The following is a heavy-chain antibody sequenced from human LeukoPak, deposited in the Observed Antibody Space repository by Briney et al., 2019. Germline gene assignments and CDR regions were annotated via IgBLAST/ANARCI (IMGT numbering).Heavy chain of an antibody. Sequence: SETLSLTCAASGYSISSGYYWGWIRQPPGKGLEWIGSIYHSGSTYYNPSLKSRVTISVDTSKNQFSLKLSSVTAADTAVYYCARLYYDYVWGSYRHHLFDYWGQGTLVTVSS. V-gene: IGHV4-38-2*01. J-gene: IGHJ4*02. CDR3: ARLYYDYVWGSYRHHLFDY. CDR2: IYHSGST. CDR1: GYSISSGYY. D-gene: IGHD3-16*02.